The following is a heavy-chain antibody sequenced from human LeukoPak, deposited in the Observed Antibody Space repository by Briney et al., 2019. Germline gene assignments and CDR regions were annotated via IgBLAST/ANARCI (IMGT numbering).Heavy chain of an antibody. CDR2: ISGSGRNT. D-gene: IGHD3-9*01. CDR1: GFTFNTSA. CDR3: ASSRYFDWLFANHFSHSMVV. Sequence: GGSLRLSCPASGFTFNTSAMIWLRQAPGKGLEGVSGISGSGRNTYYAESVKDHFIITRENSKTTLYLQMNSLRDEDTAVYYCASSRYFDWLFANHFSHSMVVWGKGTTVTGAS. V-gene: IGHV3-23*01. J-gene: IGHJ6*04.